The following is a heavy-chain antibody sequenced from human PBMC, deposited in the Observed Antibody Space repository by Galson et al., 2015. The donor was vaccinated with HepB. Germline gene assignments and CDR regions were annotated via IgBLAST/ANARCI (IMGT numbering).Heavy chain of an antibody. CDR2: ISSSSSYI. Sequence: SLRLSCAASGFTFSSYSMNWVRQAPGKGLEWVSSISSSSSYIYYADSVKGRFTISRDNAKNSLYLQMNSLRAEDTAVYYCARAPTSGSYRLSFDYWGQGTLVTVSS. D-gene: IGHD1-26*01. J-gene: IGHJ4*02. CDR1: GFTFSSYS. CDR3: ARAPTSGSYRLSFDY. V-gene: IGHV3-21*01.